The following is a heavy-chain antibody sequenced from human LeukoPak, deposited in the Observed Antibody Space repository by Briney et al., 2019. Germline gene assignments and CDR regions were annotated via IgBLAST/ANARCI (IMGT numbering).Heavy chain of an antibody. V-gene: IGHV3-33*05. CDR2: VSYDGSLK. Sequence: GGSLRLSCAASGYTFSSHGVHWVRQAPGKGLQWLAIVSYDGSLKYYADSVRDRFTISKDNSQNKVFLQMNSLRVEDTAMYYCAREHDITPDHWGQGTLVTVSS. CDR3: AREHDITPDH. D-gene: IGHD1-1*01. J-gene: IGHJ5*02. CDR1: GYTFSSHG.